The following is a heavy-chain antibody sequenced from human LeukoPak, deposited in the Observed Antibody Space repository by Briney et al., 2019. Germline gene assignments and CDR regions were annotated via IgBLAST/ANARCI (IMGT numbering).Heavy chain of an antibody. Sequence: ASAKVSCKASGYTFTGYYMHWVRQAPGQGLEWMGWINPNSGGTNYAQKFQGRVTMTRDTSISTAYMELSRLRSDDTAVYYCARGYCSGGSCYSSSGYFQHWGQGTLVTVSS. CDR2: INPNSGGT. CDR3: ARGYCSGGSCYSSSGYFQH. J-gene: IGHJ1*01. CDR1: GYTFTGYY. V-gene: IGHV1-2*02. D-gene: IGHD2-15*01.